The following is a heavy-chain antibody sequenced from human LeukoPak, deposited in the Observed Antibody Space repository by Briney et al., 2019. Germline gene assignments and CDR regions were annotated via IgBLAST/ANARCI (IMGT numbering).Heavy chain of an antibody. CDR3: AKGTMDGGQYYYDSS. J-gene: IGHJ4*02. CDR1: GFTFSSYA. Sequence: GGSLRLSCAASGFTFSSYAMSWVRQAPGKGLEWVSAISGSGGTTYYADSVKGRFTISRDNSKITLYLQMNSLRAEDTAVYYCAKGTMDGGQYYYDSSGGQGTLVTVSS. D-gene: IGHD3-22*01. CDR2: ISGSGGTT. V-gene: IGHV3-23*01.